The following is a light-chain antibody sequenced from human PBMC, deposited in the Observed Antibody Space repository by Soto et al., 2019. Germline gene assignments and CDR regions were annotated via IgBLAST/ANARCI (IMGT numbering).Light chain of an antibody. CDR3: QQTYSTLSIT. CDR1: ESIARH. CDR2: AAY. V-gene: IGKV1-39*01. J-gene: IGKJ5*01. Sequence: DIQMTQSLSSLSASVGDRVTITCRASESIARHLNWYQQKPGKAPKLLIYAAYSLQNGVTSRFRGGVSGTYFILPISNLQPEYFATYYCQQTYSTLSITFGQGTRLEIK.